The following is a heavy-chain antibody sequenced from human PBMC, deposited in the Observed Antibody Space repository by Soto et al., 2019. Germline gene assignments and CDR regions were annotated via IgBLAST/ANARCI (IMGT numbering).Heavy chain of an antibody. CDR3: ASEVAPDIAVADY. D-gene: IGHD6-19*01. V-gene: IGHV3-30-3*01. J-gene: IGHJ4*02. Sequence: GGSLRLSCAASGFTFSSYAMHWVRQAPGKGLEWVAVISYDGSNKYYADSVKGRFTISRDNSKNTLYLQMNSLRAEDTAVYYCASEVAPDIAVADYWGQGTLVTVSS. CDR2: ISYDGSNK. CDR1: GFTFSSYA.